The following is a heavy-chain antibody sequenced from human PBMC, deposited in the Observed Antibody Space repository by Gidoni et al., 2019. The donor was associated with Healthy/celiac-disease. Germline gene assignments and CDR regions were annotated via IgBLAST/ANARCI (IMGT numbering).Heavy chain of an antibody. CDR2: IYHSGST. CDR3: ARGRKDYYFDY. D-gene: IGHD2-15*01. V-gene: IGHV4-38-2*01. J-gene: IGHJ4*02. CDR1: GYSISSGYY. Sequence: QVQLQESGPGLVKPSETPSLTCAVPGYSISSGYYWGWIRQPPGKGLEWIGSIYHSGSTYYNPSLKSRVTISVDTSKNQFSLKLSSVTAADTAVYYCARGRKDYYFDYWGQGTLVTVSS.